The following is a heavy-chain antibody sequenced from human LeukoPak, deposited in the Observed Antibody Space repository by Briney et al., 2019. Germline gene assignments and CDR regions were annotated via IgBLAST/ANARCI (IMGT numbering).Heavy chain of an antibody. V-gene: IGHV1-46*01. CDR1: GYTFTSYY. J-gene: IGHJ6*02. D-gene: IGHD3-9*01. CDR2: INPSGGST. CDR3: ARDHSYDILTGYYPPSNYYYGMDV. Sequence: GASVKVSCKASGYTFTSYYMHWVRQAPGQGLEWMGIINPSGGSTSYAQKFQGRVTMTRDTSTSTVYMELSSLRSEDTAVYYCARDHSYDILTGYYPPSNYYYGMDVWGQGTTVTVSS.